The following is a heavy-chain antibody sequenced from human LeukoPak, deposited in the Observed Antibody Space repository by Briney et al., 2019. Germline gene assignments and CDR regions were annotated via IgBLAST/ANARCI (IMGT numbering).Heavy chain of an antibody. CDR2: TYYRSKWYN. V-gene: IGHV6-1*01. CDR3: ARDRLDGYNSPYFDC. J-gene: IGHJ4*02. CDR1: GDSVSSNSAA. D-gene: IGHD5-24*01. Sequence: SQTLSLTCAISGDSVSSNSAAWNWIRQSPSRGLEWLGRTYYRSKWYNDYAASVKSRMTNNPDTSKNQFSLQLNSVTPEDTAVYYCARDRLDGYNSPYFDCWGQGTLVTVSS.